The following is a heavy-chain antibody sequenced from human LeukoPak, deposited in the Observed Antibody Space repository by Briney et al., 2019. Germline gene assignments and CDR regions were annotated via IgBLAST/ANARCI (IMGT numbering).Heavy chain of an antibody. CDR2: IKSTSDGGTT. D-gene: IGHD2-2*01. V-gene: IGHV3-15*01. CDR1: GFTFSKAW. J-gene: IGHJ4*02. Sequence: PGGSLRLSCAASGFTFSKAWMSWVRQAPGKGLEWVGRIKSTSDGGTTDYAAPVKGRFTISRDDSKNTLYLEMNSLKTEDTAYYYCTTGALGYCSSTTCYDYWGQGTQVTVSS. CDR3: TTGALGYCSSTTCYDY.